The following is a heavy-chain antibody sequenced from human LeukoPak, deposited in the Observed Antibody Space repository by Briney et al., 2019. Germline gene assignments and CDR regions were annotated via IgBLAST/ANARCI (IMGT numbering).Heavy chain of an antibody. J-gene: IGHJ4*02. D-gene: IGHD5-18*01. V-gene: IGHV3-30*04. CDR1: GFTFSSYA. CDR3: AGLYTAMARGYFDY. CDR2: ISYDGSNK. Sequence: GRSLRLSCAASGFTFSSYAMHWVRQAPGKGLEWVAVISYDGSNKYYADSVKGRFTISRDNSKNKLYLQMNSLRAEDTAVYYCAGLYTAMARGYFDYWGQGTLVTVSS.